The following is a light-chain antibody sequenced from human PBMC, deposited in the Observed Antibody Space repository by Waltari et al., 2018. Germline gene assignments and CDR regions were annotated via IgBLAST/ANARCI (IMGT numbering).Light chain of an antibody. V-gene: IGLV2-8*01. CDR2: EVT. CDR3: NSFAGSNTHV. CDR1: SADVGGYNY. J-gene: IGLJ1*01. Sequence: QSPLSQTPSASGSPGQSLTLSSTRPSADVGGYNYVSWYQQHPGKTPKHIIYEVTKRPSGVPDRFSGSKSGNTASLTVSGLQAEDEADYYCNSFAGSNTHVFGTGTKVTVL.